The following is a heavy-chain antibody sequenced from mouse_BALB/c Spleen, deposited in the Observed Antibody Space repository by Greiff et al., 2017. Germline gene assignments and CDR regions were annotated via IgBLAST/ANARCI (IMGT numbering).Heavy chain of an antibody. CDR3: GRRAGYDWYFDV. Sequence: QVQLQQSGAELMKPGASVKISCKATGYTFSSYWIEWVKQRPGHGLEWIGEILPGSGSTNYNEKFKGKATFTADTSSNTAYMQLSSLTSEDSAVYYCGRRAGYDWYFDVWGAGTTVTVSS. D-gene: IGHD1-2*01. V-gene: IGHV1-9*01. J-gene: IGHJ1*01. CDR2: ILPGSGST. CDR1: GYTFSSYW.